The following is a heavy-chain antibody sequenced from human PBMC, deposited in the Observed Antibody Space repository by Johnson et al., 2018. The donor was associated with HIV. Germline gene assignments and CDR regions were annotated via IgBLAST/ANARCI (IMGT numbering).Heavy chain of an antibody. J-gene: IGHJ3*02. CDR2: ISWNSGSI. Sequence: VQLVESGGGVVQPGRSLRLSCAASGFTFSSYAMHWVRQAPGKGLEWVSGISWNSGSIGYADSVKGRFTISRDYAKKSVYLQMNSMRVEDTAVYYCAKDREGSGWYEGVAFDIWGQGTVVTVSS. D-gene: IGHD6-19*01. CDR3: AKDREGSGWYEGVAFDI. V-gene: IGHV3-9*01. CDR1: GFTFSSYA.